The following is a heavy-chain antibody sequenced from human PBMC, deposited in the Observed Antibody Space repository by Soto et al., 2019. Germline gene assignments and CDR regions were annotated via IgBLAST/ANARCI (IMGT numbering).Heavy chain of an antibody. D-gene: IGHD3-16*01. CDR1: GGSISSYY. Sequence: SETLSLTCTVSGGSISSYYWSWIRQPPGKGLEWIGYIYYSGSTNYNPSLKSRVTISVDTSKNQFSLKLSSVTAADTAVYYCARQSMITFGGVSEKPIQHWGQGTLVTDSS. J-gene: IGHJ1*01. CDR2: IYYSGST. CDR3: ARQSMITFGGVSEKPIQH. V-gene: IGHV4-59*08.